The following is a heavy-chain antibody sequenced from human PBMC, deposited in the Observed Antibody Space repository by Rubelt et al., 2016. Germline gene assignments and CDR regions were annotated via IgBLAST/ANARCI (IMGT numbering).Heavy chain of an antibody. CDR3: ARGGRFLDNWFDP. CDR1: GGSISSYY. D-gene: IGHD3-3*01. CDR2: IYTSGST. Sequence: QVQLQESGPGLVKPSETLSLTCTVSGGSISSYYWSWIRQPAGKGLEWIGRIYTSGSTNYNPSLKSWCAKSVDTCKNQVALKLSAVTAAETAGYYCARGGRFLDNWFDPWGQGTLVTVSS. J-gene: IGHJ5*02. V-gene: IGHV4-4*07.